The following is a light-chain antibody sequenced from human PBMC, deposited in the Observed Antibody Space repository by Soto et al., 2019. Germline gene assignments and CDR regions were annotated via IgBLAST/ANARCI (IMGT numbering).Light chain of an antibody. J-gene: IGLJ1*01. V-gene: IGLV2-8*01. CDR2: EVI. CDR1: SRDVGGYNS. Sequence: GLTQPPAASGSPGQSVTISCTGTSRDVGGYNSVSWYQQHPGKAPKLMIYEVIKRPSGVPDRFSGSKSGNTASLTVSGLQAEDEADYYCTSYTASNNYVFGTGTKLTVL. CDR3: TSYTASNNYV.